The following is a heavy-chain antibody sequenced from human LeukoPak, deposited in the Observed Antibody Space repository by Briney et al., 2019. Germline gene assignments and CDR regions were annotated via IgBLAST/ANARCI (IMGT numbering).Heavy chain of an antibody. Sequence: GASVKVSCKASGYTFIGYYIHWVRQAPGQGLEWMGWINPNSGGTNYEEKFQGRVTMTRDTSISTAYMELSRLRSDDTAVYYCARAVAGMNFDYWGQGTLVTVSS. CDR3: ARAVAGMNFDY. CDR2: INPNSGGT. V-gene: IGHV1-2*02. J-gene: IGHJ4*02. D-gene: IGHD6-19*01. CDR1: GYTFIGYY.